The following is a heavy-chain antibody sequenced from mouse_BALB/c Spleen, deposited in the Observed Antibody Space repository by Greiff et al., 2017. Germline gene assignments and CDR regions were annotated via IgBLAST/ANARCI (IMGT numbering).Heavy chain of an antibody. CDR1: GFTFSSYA. J-gene: IGHJ3*01. Sequence: EVMLVESGGGLVKPGGSLKLSCAASGFTFSSYAMSWVRQSPEKRLEWVAEISSGGSYTYYPDTVTGRFTISRDNAKNTLYLEMSSLRSEDTAMYYCARDGITKRSYWGQGTLVTVSA. CDR2: ISSGGSYT. D-gene: IGHD2-4*01. CDR3: ARDGITKRSY. V-gene: IGHV5-9-4*01.